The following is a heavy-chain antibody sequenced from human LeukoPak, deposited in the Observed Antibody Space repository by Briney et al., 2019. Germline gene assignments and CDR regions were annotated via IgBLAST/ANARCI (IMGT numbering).Heavy chain of an antibody. Sequence: ASVRVSCKASGYAFTDSYIHWVRQAPGQGLEWMGWMNPNDGDTNYPQKFQVRVTFTRDTSINTAYMELGKVRSDDTAVYYCATSYNFYYGLDVWGQGTTVTVSS. CDR2: MNPNDGDT. J-gene: IGHJ6*02. V-gene: IGHV1-2*02. CDR3: ATSYNFYYGLDV. CDR1: GYAFTDSY.